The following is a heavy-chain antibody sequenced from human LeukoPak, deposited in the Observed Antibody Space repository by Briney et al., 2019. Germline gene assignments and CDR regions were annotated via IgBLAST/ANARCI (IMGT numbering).Heavy chain of an antibody. CDR1: GFTFSSYG. CDR3: AKDYGTGIYYFDY. J-gene: IGHJ4*02. D-gene: IGHD2-21*01. CDR2: ISYDGSSK. V-gene: IGHV3-30*18. Sequence: PGRSLRLSCAASGFTFSSYGMHWVRQAPGKGLEWVAVISYDGSSKYYADSVQGRFTISRDNSKNTLYLQMNSLRPEDTAVYYCAKDYGTGIYYFDYWGQGTLVTVSS.